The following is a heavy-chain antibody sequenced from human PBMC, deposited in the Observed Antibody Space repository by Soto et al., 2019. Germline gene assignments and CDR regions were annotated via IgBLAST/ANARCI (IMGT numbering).Heavy chain of an antibody. J-gene: IGHJ3*02. Sequence: SVKVSCKASGGTFSSYAISWVRQAPGQGLEWMGGIIPIFGTANYAQKFQGRVTITADESTSTAYMELSSLRAEDTAVYYCARGGITMIVISIWGQGTMVTVSS. CDR1: GGTFSSYA. CDR3: ARGGITMIVISI. D-gene: IGHD3-22*01. CDR2: IIPIFGTA. V-gene: IGHV1-69*13.